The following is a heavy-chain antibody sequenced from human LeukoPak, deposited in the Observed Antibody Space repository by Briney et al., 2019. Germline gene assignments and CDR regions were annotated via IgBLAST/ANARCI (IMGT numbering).Heavy chain of an antibody. CDR1: GGSISSYY. CDR2: IYTSGST. D-gene: IGHD3-10*01. Sequence: PSETLSLTCTVSGGSISSYYWSWIRQPAGKGLEWIGRIYTSGSTNYNPSLKSRVTMSVDTSKNQFSLKLSSVTAADTAVYYCARVREVVRGVLSLIEGFWFDPWGQGTLVTVSS. V-gene: IGHV4-4*07. J-gene: IGHJ5*02. CDR3: ARVREVVRGVLSLIEGFWFDP.